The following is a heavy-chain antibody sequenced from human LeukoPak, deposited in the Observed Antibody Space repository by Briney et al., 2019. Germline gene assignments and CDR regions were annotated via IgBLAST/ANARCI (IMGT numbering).Heavy chain of an antibody. V-gene: IGHV1-2*02. Sequence: VATVKVSCKAFGYTFTDYYIHWVRQAPGQGLEWMGWINPTNGATNYAQKFQGRVTMTRDTSISTAYMELSRLRSDDTAVYYCAHSKMATIPPFDYWGQGTLVTVFS. CDR2: INPTNGAT. CDR1: GYTFTDYY. D-gene: IGHD5-24*01. J-gene: IGHJ4*02. CDR3: AHSKMATIPPFDY.